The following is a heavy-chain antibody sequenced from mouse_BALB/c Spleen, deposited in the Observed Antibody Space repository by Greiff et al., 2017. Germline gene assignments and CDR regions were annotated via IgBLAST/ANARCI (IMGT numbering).Heavy chain of an antibody. D-gene: IGHD1-2*01. CDR1: GYTFTSYV. Sequence: VQLQQPGAELVKPGASVKMSCKASGYTFTSYVMHWVKQKPGQGLEWIGYINPYNDGTKYNEKFKGKATLTSDKSSSTAYMELSSLTSEDSAVYYCARGGDYYGYVAWFAYWGQGTLVTVSA. CDR3: ARGGDYYGYVAWFAY. J-gene: IGHJ3*01. V-gene: IGHV1-14*01. CDR2: INPYNDGT.